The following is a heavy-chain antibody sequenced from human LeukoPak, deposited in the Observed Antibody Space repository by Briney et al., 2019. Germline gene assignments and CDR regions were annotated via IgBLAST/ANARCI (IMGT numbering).Heavy chain of an antibody. J-gene: IGHJ4*02. CDR3: AKANWSYYARFDY. D-gene: IGHD1-26*01. Sequence: SETLSLTCTVSGGSISSSSYYWGWIRQPPGKGLEWIGSIYYSGSTYYNPSLKGRVTISVDTSKNQFSLKLSSVTAADTAVYYCAKANWSYYARFDYWGQGTLVTVSS. V-gene: IGHV4-39*01. CDR1: GGSISSSSYY. CDR2: IYYSGST.